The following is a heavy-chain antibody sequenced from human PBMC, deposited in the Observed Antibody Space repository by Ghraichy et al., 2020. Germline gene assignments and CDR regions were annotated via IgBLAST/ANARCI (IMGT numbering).Heavy chain of an antibody. D-gene: IGHD2-2*02. V-gene: IGHV1-3*01. J-gene: IGHJ5*02. CDR3: AREWGVVPAAIRYNWFDP. CDR2: INAGNGNT. CDR1: GYTFTSYA. Sequence: ASVKVSCKASGYTFTSYAMHWVRQAPGQRLEWMGWINAGNGNTKYSQKFQGRVTVTRETSASTAYMELSSLRSEDTAVYYCAREWGVVPAAIRYNWFDPWGQGTLVTVSS.